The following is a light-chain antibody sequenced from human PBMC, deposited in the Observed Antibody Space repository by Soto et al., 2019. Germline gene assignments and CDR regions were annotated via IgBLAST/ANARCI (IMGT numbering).Light chain of an antibody. V-gene: IGLV2-14*01. CDR2: EVI. CDR1: SSDITTYNY. CDR3: SSYPSTRWV. J-gene: IGLJ3*02. Sequence: QSALTQPASVSGSPGQSITISCTAISSDITTYNYVSWYQHHPSKAPKLIIYEVINRPSGVSNRFSGSKSGNTASLTISGLQAEDEADYYCSSYPSTRWVFGGGTKLTVL.